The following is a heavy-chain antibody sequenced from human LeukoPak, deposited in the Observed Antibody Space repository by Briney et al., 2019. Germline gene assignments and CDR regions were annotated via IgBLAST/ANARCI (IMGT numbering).Heavy chain of an antibody. D-gene: IGHD6-19*01. CDR3: ARGPKGLGIAVAGFYYYYYGMDV. V-gene: IGHV4-34*01. CDR1: GGSFSGYY. CDR2: INHSGST. J-gene: IGHJ6*02. Sequence: SETLSLTCAVYGGSFSGYYWSWIRQPPGKGLEWIGEINHSGSTNYNPSLKSRVTISVDTSKNQFSLKLSSVTAADTAVYYCARGPKGLGIAVAGFYYYYYGMDVWGQGTTVTVS.